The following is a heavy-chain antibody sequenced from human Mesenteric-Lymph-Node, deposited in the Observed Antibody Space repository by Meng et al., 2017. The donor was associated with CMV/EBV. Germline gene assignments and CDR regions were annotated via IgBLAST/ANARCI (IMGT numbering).Heavy chain of an antibody. D-gene: IGHD6-19*01. J-gene: IGHJ3*02. CDR3: ARHTGSGWYGSDAFDI. CDR1: GGSITTNSYF. Sequence: SETLSLTCTVSGGSITTNSYFWGWVRQPPGKGLEWIGSIYYGGTTYYNPSLESRVTVSVDTSKNQFSLNLNSVTAADTAVYYCARHTGSGWYGSDAFDIWGQGPMVTVSS. V-gene: IGHV4-39*01. CDR2: IYYGGTT.